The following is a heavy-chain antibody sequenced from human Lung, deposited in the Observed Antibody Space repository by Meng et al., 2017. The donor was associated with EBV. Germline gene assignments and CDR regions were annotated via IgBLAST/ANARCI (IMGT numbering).Heavy chain of an antibody. J-gene: IGHJ4*02. CDR2: IYYSGST. D-gene: IGHD3-10*01. V-gene: IGHV4-31*01. CDR3: ARAVGTGYFDY. CDR1: GGSISSGGHY. Sequence: QVQLHESGPGLVQPSGTLALTCTVSGGSISSGGHYWSWIRQHPGKSLEWIGYIYYSGSTYYNPSLKSLVSISVDTSNNQFSLKLSSVTAADTAVYYCARAVGTGYFDYWGQGTLVTVSS.